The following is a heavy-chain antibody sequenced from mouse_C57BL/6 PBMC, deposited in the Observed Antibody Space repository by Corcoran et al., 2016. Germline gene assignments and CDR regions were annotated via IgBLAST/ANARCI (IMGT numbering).Heavy chain of an antibody. V-gene: IGHV1-26*01. J-gene: IGHJ3*01. CDR2: INPNNGGT. Sequence: EVQLQQSGPELVKPGASVKISCKASGYTFTDYYMNWVKQSHGKSLEWIGDINPNNGGTSYNQKFKGKATLTVDKSSSTAYMELRSLTSEDSAVYYCARSRHLLGFAYWGQGTLVTVSA. CDR3: ARSRHLLGFAY. CDR1: GYTFTDYY. D-gene: IGHD2-1*01.